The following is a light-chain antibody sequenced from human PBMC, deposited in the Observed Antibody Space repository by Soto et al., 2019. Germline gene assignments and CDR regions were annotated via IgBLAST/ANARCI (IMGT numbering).Light chain of an antibody. V-gene: IGLV2-8*01. CDR2: EVS. CDR1: SSDVGGYNY. J-gene: IGLJ3*02. Sequence: QSALTQPPSASGSPGQSVTISCTGTSSDVGGYNYVAWYQQYPGKAPKLTIYEVSKRPSGVPDRFSGSKSGNTASLTVSGLQTEDEADYYCSSYAGSNNWVFGGGTKVTVL. CDR3: SSYAGSNNWV.